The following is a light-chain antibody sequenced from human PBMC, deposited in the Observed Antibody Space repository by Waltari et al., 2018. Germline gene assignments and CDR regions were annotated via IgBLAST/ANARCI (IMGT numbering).Light chain of an antibody. J-gene: IGLJ1*01. Sequence: QSALTQPASVSGSPGQSITISCTGTKDNIGISHLVSWYQHHPGKAPKLILFEVTKRPSGVSSRFSGSKSGTTAYLTISGLQAEDEADYYCCTFAGYGVYVFVTGTVVTVL. V-gene: IGLV2-23*02. CDR3: CTFAGYGVYV. CDR1: KDNIGISHL. CDR2: EVT.